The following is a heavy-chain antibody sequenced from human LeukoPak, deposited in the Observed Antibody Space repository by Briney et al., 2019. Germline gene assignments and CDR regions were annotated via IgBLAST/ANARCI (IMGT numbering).Heavy chain of an antibody. V-gene: IGHV4-34*01. CDR3: VRGGYSYGPHFDY. Sequence: PSETLSLTCAVYGGSFSGYYWSWIRQPPGKGLEWIGEINHSGSTNYNPSLKSRVTISVDTSKNQFSLKLSSVTAADTAVYYCVRGGYSYGPHFDYWGQGTLVTVSS. CDR2: INHSGST. D-gene: IGHD5-18*01. J-gene: IGHJ4*02. CDR1: GGSFSGYY.